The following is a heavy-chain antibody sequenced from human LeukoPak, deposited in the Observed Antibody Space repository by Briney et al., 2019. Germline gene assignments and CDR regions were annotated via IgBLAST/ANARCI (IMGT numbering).Heavy chain of an antibody. CDR3: ARAGQTSSWFGISFDL. CDR2: VSPDGRNE. CDR1: GFAFSHYG. D-gene: IGHD6-13*01. V-gene: IGHV3-30*05. J-gene: IGHJ5*02. Sequence: GSSLRLSCATSGFAFSHYGMHWVRQAPGKGLEWVAVVSPDGRNEDYADSVKGRFIISRDNSKNTVYMQMNSLRAEDTAVYYCARAGQTSSWFGISFDLWGQGTLVTVSS.